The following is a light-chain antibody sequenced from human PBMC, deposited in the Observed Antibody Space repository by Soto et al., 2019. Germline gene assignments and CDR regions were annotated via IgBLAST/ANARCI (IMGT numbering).Light chain of an antibody. Sequence: EIVMTQSPATLSVSPGGRATLSCRASQSISDTLAWYQQKPGQAPRLLIYSASRRATGFPGRFSGSGSGTDFTLTISSLQSEDLAVYYCQQYNNWPWTFGQATKVEIK. CDR3: QQYNNWPWT. CDR1: QSISDT. V-gene: IGKV3-15*01. CDR2: SAS. J-gene: IGKJ1*01.